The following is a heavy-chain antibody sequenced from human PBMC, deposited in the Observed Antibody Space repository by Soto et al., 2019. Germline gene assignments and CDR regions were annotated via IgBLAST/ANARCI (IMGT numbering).Heavy chain of an antibody. CDR3: ARGGWTTYYSLFFDY. V-gene: IGHV2-5*02. D-gene: IGHD3-10*01. J-gene: IGHJ4*02. CDR2: IYWDDDK. CDR1: GFSLSTSGVG. Sequence: QITLKESGPTLVKPTQTLTLTCTFSGFSLSTSGVGVGWIRQPPGKALEWLALIYWDDDKRYSPSLKSRLSITKDTCRNQVVLTLTKLDTVDTATYYCARGGWTTYYSLFFDYWGQGTLVPVSS.